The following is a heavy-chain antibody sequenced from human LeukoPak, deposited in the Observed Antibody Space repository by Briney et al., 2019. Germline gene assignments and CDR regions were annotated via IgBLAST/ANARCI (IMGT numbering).Heavy chain of an antibody. D-gene: IGHD6-13*01. CDR1: GGSISTYY. V-gene: IGHV4-59*01. CDR3: ARAPGGQQLVT. CDR2: NYYSGSA. Sequence: PSETLSLTCTVSGGSISTYYWSWIRQPPGKGLEWIGYNYYSGSANYNPSLKSRVTISLDTSKNQFSLKLSSVTAADTAVYYCARAPGGQQLVTWGQGTLVTVSS. J-gene: IGHJ5*02.